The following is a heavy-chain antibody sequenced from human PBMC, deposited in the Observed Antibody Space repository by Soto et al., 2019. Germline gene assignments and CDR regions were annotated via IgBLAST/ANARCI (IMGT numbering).Heavy chain of an antibody. V-gene: IGHV3-48*03. CDR2: ISSSSTL. D-gene: IGHD1-26*01. CDR3: ARGGSGSYFWYFDL. CDR1: GFTFSRYE. J-gene: IGHJ2*01. Sequence: GGSLRLSCADSGFTFSRYEMNWVRQAPGKGLEWVSYISSSSTLYYADSVKGRFTISRDNAKNSLYLQMNSLRAKDTAVYYCARGGSGSYFWYFDLWGRGTLVTVSS.